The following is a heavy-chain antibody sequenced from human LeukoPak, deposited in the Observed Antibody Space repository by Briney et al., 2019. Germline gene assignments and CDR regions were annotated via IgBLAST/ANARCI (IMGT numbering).Heavy chain of an antibody. D-gene: IGHD3/OR15-3a*01. CDR1: GFTFRSYG. J-gene: IGHJ4*02. V-gene: IGHV3-30*03. Sequence: GGSLRLSCAASGFTFRSYGIHWVRQAPGKGLEWVAMISFDGTNKHYADSVKGRFTISRDNSKDTLSLEMNNLRPEDTAVYYCARDLNLGTSDSYWGQGTLVTVSS. CDR2: ISFDGTNK. CDR3: ARDLNLGTSDSY.